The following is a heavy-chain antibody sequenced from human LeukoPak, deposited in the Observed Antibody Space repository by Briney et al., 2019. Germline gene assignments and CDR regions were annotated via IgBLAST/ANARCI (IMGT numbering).Heavy chain of an antibody. V-gene: IGHV4-59*01. CDR2: IYYSGST. CDR3: ARSPLVRSGWYPPSQSYYMDV. J-gene: IGHJ6*03. D-gene: IGHD6-19*01. CDR1: GGSISSYY. Sequence: SETLSLTCTVSGGSISSYYWGWIRQRPGKGLEWIGYIYYSGSTNYNPSLKSRVTISVDTSKNQFSLKLSSVTAADTAVYYCARSPLVRSGWYPPSQSYYMDVWGKGTTVTVSS.